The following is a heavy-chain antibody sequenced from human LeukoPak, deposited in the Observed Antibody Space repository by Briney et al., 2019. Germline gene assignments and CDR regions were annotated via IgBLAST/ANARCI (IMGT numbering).Heavy chain of an antibody. J-gene: IGHJ5*02. CDR2: IWYDGSNK. V-gene: IGHV3-33*01. CDR3: ARDSSGWSVKPINWFDP. Sequence: QPGRSLRLSCAASGFTFSSYGMHWVRQAPGKRLEWVAVIWYDGSNKYYADSVKGRFTISRDNSKNTLYLQMNSLRAEDTAVYYCARDSSGWSVKPINWFDPWGQGTLVTVSS. D-gene: IGHD6-19*01. CDR1: GFTFSSYG.